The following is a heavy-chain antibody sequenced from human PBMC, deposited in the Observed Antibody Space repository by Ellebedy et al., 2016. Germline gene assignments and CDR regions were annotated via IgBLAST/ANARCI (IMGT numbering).Heavy chain of an antibody. Sequence: SGPTLVXPTQTLTLTCSFSGFSLSTNGVHVGWIRQPPGKALEWLALIYWDDDKSYNPSLKTRLTIAKGTSKNRVVLTMMNMDPMDTATYYCARISVLRSLGGEVYSYYYGMDVWGQGTTVTVSS. CDR2: IYWDDDK. D-gene: IGHD3-16*01. J-gene: IGHJ6*02. V-gene: IGHV2-5*02. CDR3: ARISVLRSLGGEVYSYYYGMDV. CDR1: GFSLSTNGVH.